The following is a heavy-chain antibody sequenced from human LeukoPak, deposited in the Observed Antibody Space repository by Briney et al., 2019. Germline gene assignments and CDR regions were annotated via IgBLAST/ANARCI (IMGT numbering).Heavy chain of an antibody. CDR2: ISSDGNTK. D-gene: IGHD1-26*01. CDR3: ARRRIVGSTDDAFDI. V-gene: IGHV3-30-3*01. Sequence: GGSLRLSCAASGFTFSSYAMHWVRQAPGKGLEWAAVISSDGNTKYYADSVKGRFTISRDNPNNTLYLQMNSLRADDTAIYYCARRRIVGSTDDAFDIWGQGTMVTLSS. CDR1: GFTFSSYA. J-gene: IGHJ3*02.